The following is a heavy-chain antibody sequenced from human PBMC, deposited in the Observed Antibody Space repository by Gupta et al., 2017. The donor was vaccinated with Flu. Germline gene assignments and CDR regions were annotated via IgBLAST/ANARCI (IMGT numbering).Heavy chain of an antibody. V-gene: IGHV3-30*03. CDR3: ARDWHGYTKKNYYMDV. D-gene: IGHD1-1*01. J-gene: IGHJ6*03. Sequence: YAMHWVRQAPGKGLEWVTVISYDGSDKYYADSVKGRFTISRDSSKNTVYLEMNSLRAEDTAVYYCARDWHGYTKKNYYMDVWGRGTTVTVSS. CDR2: ISYDGSDK. CDR1: YA.